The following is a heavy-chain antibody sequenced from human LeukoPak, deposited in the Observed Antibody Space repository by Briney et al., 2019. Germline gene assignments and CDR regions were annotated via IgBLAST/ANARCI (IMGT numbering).Heavy chain of an antibody. CDR2: ISWNSGSI. V-gene: IGHV3-9*01. CDR1: GFTFSSYA. Sequence: GGSLRLSCAASGFTFSSYAMSWVRQAPGKGLEWVSGISWNSGSIGYADSVKGRFTISRDNAKNSLYLQMNSLRAEDTALYYCAKVFGYSNYGNYFDYWGQGTLVTVSS. CDR3: AKVFGYSNYGNYFDY. D-gene: IGHD4-11*01. J-gene: IGHJ4*02.